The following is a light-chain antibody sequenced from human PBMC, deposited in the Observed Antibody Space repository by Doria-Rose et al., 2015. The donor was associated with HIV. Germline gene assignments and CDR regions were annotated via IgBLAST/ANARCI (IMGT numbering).Light chain of an antibody. J-gene: IGKJ2*01. V-gene: IGKV2-28*01. CDR1: QSLLHTIGYNY. CDR3: MQALQTPYT. Sequence: TQSPLSLPVTPGQPAFISCRSSQSLLHTIGYNYLDWYLQKPGQSPQLLIYLGSNRASGVPDRFSGSGSGTDFTLKISRVEAEDVGVYYYMQALQTPYTFGQGTKLEIK. CDR2: LGS.